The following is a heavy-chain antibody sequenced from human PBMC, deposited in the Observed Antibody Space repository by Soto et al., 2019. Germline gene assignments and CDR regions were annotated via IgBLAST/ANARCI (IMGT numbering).Heavy chain of an antibody. CDR1: GFSFSTYA. D-gene: IGHD1-26*01. Sequence: GGSLRLSCTASGFSFSTYAFHWVRQAPGKGLEWVAFISSDGSDPYYADSVRGRFTISRDDSKNTLYVQVSNLRTEDTAVYYCAKSAASGNSYHSYYYGMDVWGQGTTVTVSS. J-gene: IGHJ6*02. CDR3: AKSAASGNSYHSYYYGMDV. V-gene: IGHV3-30-3*02. CDR2: ISSDGSDP.